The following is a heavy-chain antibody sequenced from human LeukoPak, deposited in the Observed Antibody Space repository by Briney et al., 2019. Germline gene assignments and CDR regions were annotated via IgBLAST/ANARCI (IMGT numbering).Heavy chain of an antibody. J-gene: IGHJ4*02. CDR3: ARGGNRYRYDY. CDR2: IYYTGST. D-gene: IGHD1-14*01. Sequence: SETLSLTCTVSGGSISSYYWSWIRQPPGKGLEWIGYIYYTGSTNYNPSLKSRVTVSLDTSKNQFSLKLRSVTAADTAVYYCARGGNRYRYDYWGQGTLVTVSS. CDR1: GGSISSYY. V-gene: IGHV4-59*12.